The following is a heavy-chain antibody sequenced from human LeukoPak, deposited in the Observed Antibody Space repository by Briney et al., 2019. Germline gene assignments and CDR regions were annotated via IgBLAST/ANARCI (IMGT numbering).Heavy chain of an antibody. V-gene: IGHV3-30*02. CDR2: IRKDAGKT. CDR1: GFTFSSYG. Sequence: PGGSLRLSCAASGFTFSSYGFHWVRQAPGKGLEWMAFIRKDAGKTYYAESVKGRFSISRGISKNTLYLQMNSLRAEDTAVYYCARIRLGEISGWYIFDDWGQGTLVTVSS. J-gene: IGHJ4*02. CDR3: ARIRLGEISGWYIFDD. D-gene: IGHD6-19*01.